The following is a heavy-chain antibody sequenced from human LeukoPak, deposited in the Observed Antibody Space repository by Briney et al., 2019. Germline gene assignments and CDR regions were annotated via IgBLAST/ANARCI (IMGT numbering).Heavy chain of an antibody. Sequence: ASVKVSCKASGYTFTRYAMHWVRQAPGQRLEWRGWTNAGNGNTKYSQKFQGRVTITRDTSASTAYMELSVLRSEDTAVYYCARGGCGGDCYSQYYYGMDVWGQGTTVTVSS. V-gene: IGHV1-3*01. D-gene: IGHD2-21*02. J-gene: IGHJ6*02. CDR1: GYTFTRYA. CDR3: ARGGCGGDCYSQYYYGMDV. CDR2: TNAGNGNT.